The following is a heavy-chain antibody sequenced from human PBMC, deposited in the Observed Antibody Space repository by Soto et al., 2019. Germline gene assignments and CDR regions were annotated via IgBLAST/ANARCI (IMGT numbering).Heavy chain of an antibody. CDR3: ARDVEWFGGVRTPNDAFDI. Sequence: WASVKVSFKASGYTFTGYYMHWVRQAPGQGLEWMGWINPNSGGTNYAQKFQGRVTMTRDTSISTAYMELSRLRSDDTAVYYCARDVEWFGGVRTPNDAFDIWGQGTMVTVSS. J-gene: IGHJ3*02. CDR2: INPNSGGT. CDR1: GYTFTGYY. V-gene: IGHV1-2*02. D-gene: IGHD3-10*01.